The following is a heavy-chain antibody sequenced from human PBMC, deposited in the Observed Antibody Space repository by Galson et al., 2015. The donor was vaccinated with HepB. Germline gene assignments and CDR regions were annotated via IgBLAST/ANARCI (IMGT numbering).Heavy chain of an antibody. CDR1: GFTFSSYG. V-gene: IGHV3-33*08. Sequence: SLRLSCAASGFTFSSYGMHWVRQAPGKGLEWVAVIWYDGSNKYYADSVKGRFTISRDNSKNTLYLQMNSLRAEDTAVYYCARDHGSGSSSPYFQHWGQGTLVTVSS. J-gene: IGHJ1*01. CDR2: IWYDGSNK. CDR3: ARDHGSGSSSPYFQH. D-gene: IGHD3-10*01.